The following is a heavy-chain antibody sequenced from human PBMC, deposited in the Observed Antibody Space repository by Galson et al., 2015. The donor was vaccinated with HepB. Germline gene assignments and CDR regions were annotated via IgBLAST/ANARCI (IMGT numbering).Heavy chain of an antibody. V-gene: IGHV3-15*07. CDR1: GLTFSNAW. Sequence: SLRLSCAASGLTFSNAWMNWVRQAPGKGLEWVGRIKSKTDGGTTDYAAPVKGRFTISRDDSKNTLYLQMNSLKTEDTAVYYCTTDLVAAYTYGFDYWGQGTLVTVSS. D-gene: IGHD2-15*01. CDR3: TTDLVAAYTYGFDY. CDR2: IKSKTDGGTT. J-gene: IGHJ4*02.